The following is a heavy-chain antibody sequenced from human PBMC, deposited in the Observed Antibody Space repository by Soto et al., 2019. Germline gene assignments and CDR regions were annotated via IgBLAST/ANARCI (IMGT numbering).Heavy chain of an antibody. CDR2: IMWDGYNT. D-gene: IGHD3-22*01. CDR1: GLTFGDHG. J-gene: IGHJ6*02. V-gene: IGHV3-9*01. Sequence: SLILSCIASGLTFGDHGMHWVRQLPGRGLEWFSGIMWDGYNTVYGYSVKGRLNMSSENAKNALYLQMNSLRPDDTALYYCAKDKGGVWSVTTGGYYPYYGMDVWGQGNTVTVSS. CDR3: AKDKGGVWSVTTGGYYPYYGMDV.